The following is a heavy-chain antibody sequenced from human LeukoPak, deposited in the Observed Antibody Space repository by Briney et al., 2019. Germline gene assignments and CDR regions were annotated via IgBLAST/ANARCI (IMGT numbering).Heavy chain of an antibody. CDR3: AKDRTAVPLAYWYFDL. D-gene: IGHD2-2*01. Sequence: PGGSLRLSCAASGFTFSNHAMTWVRQAPGKGLEWVAAIYGSGDSTVYADSVTGRFTISRDNSKNTLYLHMNSLRVEDSAIYYCAKDRTAVPLAYWYFDLWGRGTLVTVSS. J-gene: IGHJ2*01. CDR2: IYGSGDST. CDR1: GFTFSNHA. V-gene: IGHV3-23*01.